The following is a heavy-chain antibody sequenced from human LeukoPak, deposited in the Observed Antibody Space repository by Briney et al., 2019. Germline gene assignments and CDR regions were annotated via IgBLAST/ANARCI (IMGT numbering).Heavy chain of an antibody. J-gene: IGHJ4*02. CDR2: IYPGDSDT. D-gene: IGHD3-10*01. CDR3: ARTYYYGSGSYYMPGY. CDR1: GYSFTSYW. Sequence: GESLKISCKGSGYSFTSYWIGWVRQMPGEGLEWMGIIYPGDSDTRYSPSFQGQVTISADKSISTAYLQWNSLKASDTAMYFCARTYYYGSGSYYMPGYWGQGTPVTVSS. V-gene: IGHV5-51*01.